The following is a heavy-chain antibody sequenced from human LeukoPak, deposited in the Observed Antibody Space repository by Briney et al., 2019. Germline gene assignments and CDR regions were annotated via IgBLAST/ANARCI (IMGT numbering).Heavy chain of an antibody. J-gene: IGHJ4*02. CDR2: ISAYNGNT. CDR3: ARDRGQYYYGSGNYYDY. CDR1: GYTFTTYG. Sequence: ASVKVSCKASGYTFTTYGFSWVRQAPGQGLEWMGWISAYNGNTNYAQKAQGRVTMTTDTFTSTAYTELRSLTSDDTAVYYCARDRGQYYYGSGNYYDYWGQGTLVTVSS. D-gene: IGHD3-10*01. V-gene: IGHV1-18*01.